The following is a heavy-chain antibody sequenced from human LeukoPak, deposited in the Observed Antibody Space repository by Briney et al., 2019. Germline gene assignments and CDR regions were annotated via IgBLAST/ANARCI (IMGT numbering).Heavy chain of an antibody. V-gene: IGHV3-9*01. J-gene: IGHJ4*02. CDR2: ISWNSGSI. D-gene: IGHD6-13*01. Sequence: GGSLRLSCAASGLTFDDYAMHWVRQAPGKGLEWVSGISWNSGSIGYADSVKGRFTISRDNAKNSLYLQMNSLRAEDTALYYCAKAIASSRSSPDYWGQGTLVTVSS. CDR1: GLTFDDYA. CDR3: AKAIASSRSSPDY.